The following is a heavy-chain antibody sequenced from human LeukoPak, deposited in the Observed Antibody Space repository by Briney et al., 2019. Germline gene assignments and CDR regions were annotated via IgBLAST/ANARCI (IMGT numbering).Heavy chain of an antibody. CDR2: INPNSGGT. CDR3: AREAVGATGDVDY. V-gene: IGHV1-2*02. D-gene: IGHD1-26*01. CDR1: GYTFTGYY. J-gene: IGHJ4*02. Sequence: GASVKVSCKASGYTFTGYYMHWVRQAPGQGLEWVGWINPNSGGTNYAQKFQGRVTMTRDTSISTAYMELSRLRSDDTAVYYCAREAVGATGDVDYWGQGTLVTVSS.